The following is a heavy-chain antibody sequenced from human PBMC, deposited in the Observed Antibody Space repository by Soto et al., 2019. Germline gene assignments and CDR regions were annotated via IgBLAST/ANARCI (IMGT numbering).Heavy chain of an antibody. CDR1: GGSISSYY. CDR3: ARGDYGGNSYWFDP. Sequence: PSETLSLTCTVSGGSISSYYWSWIRQPPGKGLGWIGYIYYSGSTNYNPSLKSRVTISVDTSKNQFSLKLSSVTAADTAVYYCARGDYGGNSYWFDPWGQGTLVTVSS. D-gene: IGHD4-17*01. CDR2: IYYSGST. V-gene: IGHV4-59*01. J-gene: IGHJ5*02.